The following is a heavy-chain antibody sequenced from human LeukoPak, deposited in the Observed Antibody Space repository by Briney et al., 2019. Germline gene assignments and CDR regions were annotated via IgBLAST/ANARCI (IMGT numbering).Heavy chain of an antibody. CDR1: GYTFTSYY. Sequence: ASVKVSCKASGYTFTSYYMHWVRQAPGQGLEWMGIINPSGGSTSYAQKFQGRVTMTRDTSTSTVYMELSSLRSEDTAVYYCARAQNDFWSGYRLSNWFDPWGQGTLVTVSS. J-gene: IGHJ5*02. D-gene: IGHD3-3*01. CDR2: INPSGGST. CDR3: ARAQNDFWSGYRLSNWFDP. V-gene: IGHV1-46*01.